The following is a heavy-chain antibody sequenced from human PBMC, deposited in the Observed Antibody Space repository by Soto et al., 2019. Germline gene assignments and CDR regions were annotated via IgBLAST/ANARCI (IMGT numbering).Heavy chain of an antibody. V-gene: IGHV3-15*01. CDR3: TTDEGSSWYGGVFT. Sequence: EVQLVESGGGLVKPGGSLRLSCAASGFTFSNAWMSWVRQAPGKGLEWVGRIKSKTDGGTTDYAAPVKGRFTISRDESKNTLYLQMNSLKTEDTAVYYCTTDEGSSWYGGVFTWGQGTLVTVSS. CDR2: IKSKTDGGTT. CDR1: GFTFSNAW. D-gene: IGHD6-13*01. J-gene: IGHJ5*02.